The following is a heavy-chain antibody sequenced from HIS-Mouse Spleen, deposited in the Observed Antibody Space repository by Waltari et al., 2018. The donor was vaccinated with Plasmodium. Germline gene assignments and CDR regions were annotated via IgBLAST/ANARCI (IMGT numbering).Heavy chain of an antibody. CDR2: INHSGST. Sequence: QVQLQQWGAGLLKPSETLSLTCAVYGGSFSGYYWSWIRQPPGKGRGWIGEINHSGSTNYTPSLKSRGTISVDTSKNQFSLKLSSVTAADTAVYYCARETSYCSSTSCYAGGYFDYWGQGTLVTVSS. J-gene: IGHJ4*02. D-gene: IGHD2-2*01. V-gene: IGHV4-34*01. CDR1: GGSFSGYY. CDR3: ARETSYCSSTSCYAGGYFDY.